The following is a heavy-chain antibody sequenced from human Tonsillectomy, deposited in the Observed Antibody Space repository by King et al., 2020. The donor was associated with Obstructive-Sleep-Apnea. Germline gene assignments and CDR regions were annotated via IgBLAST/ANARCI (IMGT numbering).Heavy chain of an antibody. CDR1: GGSINSPNW. CDR2: IYHSGNT. J-gene: IGHJ4*02. Sequence: VQLQESGPGLVKPSETLSLTCFVSGGSINSPNWWTWVRQSPGKGLEWIGEIYHSGNTNYAPSLKSRVTISADEAKNQFSLRLNSVTAADTAVYYCATRDDSGPCWGQGTLVTVSS. V-gene: IGHV4-4*02. D-gene: IGHD3-10*01. CDR3: ATRDDSGPC.